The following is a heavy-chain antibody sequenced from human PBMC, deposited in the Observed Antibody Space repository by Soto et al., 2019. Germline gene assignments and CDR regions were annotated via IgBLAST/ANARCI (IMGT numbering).Heavy chain of an antibody. D-gene: IGHD6-25*01. V-gene: IGHV4-30-2*01. J-gene: IGHJ4*02. CDR1: GGSISSGGYS. CDR3: ARRRGGDFDY. CDR2: IFHIGST. Sequence: SETLSLTCAVSGGSISSGGYSWSWIRQPPGKGLEWIGYIFHIGSTYYNPSLKSRVTISIDKSDNHFSLKLSSVTAADTAIYYCARRRGGDFDYWGQGILVTVSS.